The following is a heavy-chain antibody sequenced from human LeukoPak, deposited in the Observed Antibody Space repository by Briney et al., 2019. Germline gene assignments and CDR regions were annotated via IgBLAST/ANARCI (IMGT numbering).Heavy chain of an antibody. J-gene: IGHJ5*02. D-gene: IGHD3-22*01. CDR2: IYHSGST. CDR1: GGSISGGGYS. Sequence: SETLSLTCAVSGGSISGGGYSWSWIRQPPGKGLEWIGYIYHSGSTYYNPSLKSRVTISADRSKNQFSLKLSSVTAADTAVYYCARDYYDSSGYYRYRFDPWGQGTLVTVSS. CDR3: ARDYYDSSGYYRYRFDP. V-gene: IGHV4-30-2*01.